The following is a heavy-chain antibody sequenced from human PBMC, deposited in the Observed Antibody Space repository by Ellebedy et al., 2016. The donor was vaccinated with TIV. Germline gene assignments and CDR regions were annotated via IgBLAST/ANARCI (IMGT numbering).Heavy chain of an antibody. V-gene: IGHV3-30*01. D-gene: IGHD3-3*02. CDR2: ISYEGSYK. Sequence: PGGSLRLSCVASGFTLSSYAFHWVRQAPGKGLEWVSVISYEGSYKYYADSVKGRFTISRDNSKNTLYLQMNSLRGEDTAVYYCLLAESPQRHYYGMDIWGQGTTVTVSS. CDR3: LLAESPQRHYYGMDI. CDR1: GFTLSSYA. J-gene: IGHJ6*02.